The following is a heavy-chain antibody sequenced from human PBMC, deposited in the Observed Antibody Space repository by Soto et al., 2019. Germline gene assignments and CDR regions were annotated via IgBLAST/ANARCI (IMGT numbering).Heavy chain of an antibody. V-gene: IGHV5-51*01. CDR3: ARGGNQLEY. D-gene: IGHD6-25*01. Sequence: LKISCKGSGYTFTSYWIAWVRQLPGKGLEWLGSVYPGDSDRRDNPTFQGHVTMSVDKSSNTVYLQWSSLNASDTAMYYCARGGNQLEYWGQGVLVTVSS. CDR2: VYPGDSDR. CDR1: GYTFTSYW. J-gene: IGHJ4*02.